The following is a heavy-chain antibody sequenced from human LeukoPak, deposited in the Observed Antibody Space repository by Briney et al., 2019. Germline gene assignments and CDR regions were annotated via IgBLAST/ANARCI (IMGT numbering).Heavy chain of an antibody. CDR3: ARVNIAARQSVSDAYDY. Sequence: SVKVSCKASGDTFSNFAISWVRQAPGQGLEWVGRIIATLDMSSYAQKFQGRVTVTADKSTNTAYMELSSLRSDDTAVYYCARVNIAARQSVSDAYDYWGQGTLVTVSS. J-gene: IGHJ4*02. V-gene: IGHV1-69*04. CDR2: IIATLDMS. D-gene: IGHD6-6*01. CDR1: GDTFSNFA.